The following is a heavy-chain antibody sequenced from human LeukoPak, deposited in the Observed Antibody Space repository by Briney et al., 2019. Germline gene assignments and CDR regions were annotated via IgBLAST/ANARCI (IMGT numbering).Heavy chain of an antibody. Sequence: PSETLSLTCTVSGGSISSYYWSWIRRPPGKGLEWIGYIYYSGSTNYNPSLKSRVTISVDTSKNQFSLKLSSVTAADTAVYYCYQARAGDYWGQGTLVTVSS. CDR1: GGSISSYY. V-gene: IGHV4-59*12. J-gene: IGHJ4*02. CDR2: IYYSGST. D-gene: IGHD3-10*01. CDR3: YQARAGDY.